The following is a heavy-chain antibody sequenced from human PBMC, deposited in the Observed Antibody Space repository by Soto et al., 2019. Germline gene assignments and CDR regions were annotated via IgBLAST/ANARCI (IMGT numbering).Heavy chain of an antibody. V-gene: IGHV1-2*02. CDR3: ARDGRDDSSGYYGKGGNWFDP. CDR1: GGTFTNYA. Sequence: ASVKVSCKASGGTFTNYAFSWVRQAPGQGLEWMGWINPNSGGTNYAQKFQGRVTMTRDTSISTAYMELSRLRSDDTAVYYCARDGRDDSSGYYGKGGNWFDPWGQGTLVTVSS. CDR2: INPNSGGT. J-gene: IGHJ5*02. D-gene: IGHD3-22*01.